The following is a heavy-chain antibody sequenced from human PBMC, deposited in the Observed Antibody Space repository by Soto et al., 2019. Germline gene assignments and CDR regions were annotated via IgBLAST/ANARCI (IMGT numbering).Heavy chain of an antibody. CDR1: GGSISSSSYY. D-gene: IGHD6-6*01. Sequence: SETLSLTCTVSGGSISSSSYYWGWIRQPPGKGLEWIGSINYSGSTYYNPSLKSRVTISVDTSKNQFSLKLSSVTAADTAVYNCATTSSYYYYYMDVWGKGTTVTVSS. J-gene: IGHJ6*03. CDR2: INYSGST. V-gene: IGHV4-39*07. CDR3: ATTSSYYYYYMDV.